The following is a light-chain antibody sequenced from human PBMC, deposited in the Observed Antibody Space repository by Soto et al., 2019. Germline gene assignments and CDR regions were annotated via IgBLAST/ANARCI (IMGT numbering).Light chain of an antibody. CDR2: AAS. CDR3: QHYDIWPLT. Sequence: EIVMTQSPATLSVSPGERATLSCGASQSVRSNLAWHQQKPGQDPRLLIYAASTRAAGVPARFSGSGSGTEFTLTISDLQSEDFAVYFCQHYDIWPLTVGGGTKVDIK. CDR1: QSVRSN. V-gene: IGKV3-15*01. J-gene: IGKJ4*01.